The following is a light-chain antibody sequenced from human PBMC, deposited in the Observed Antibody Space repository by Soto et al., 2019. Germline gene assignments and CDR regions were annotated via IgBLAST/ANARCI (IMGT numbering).Light chain of an antibody. V-gene: IGKV3-20*01. Sequence: EIVLTQSPGTLSLSPGERATLSCRASQSVRSSYLAWYQQKPGQAPRLLIYGATSRATGIPDRFSGSGSGTDFTLTISRLEPEDFAVYYCQQYGTSPITFGQGTRLEIK. CDR1: QSVRSSY. CDR3: QQYGTSPIT. J-gene: IGKJ5*01. CDR2: GAT.